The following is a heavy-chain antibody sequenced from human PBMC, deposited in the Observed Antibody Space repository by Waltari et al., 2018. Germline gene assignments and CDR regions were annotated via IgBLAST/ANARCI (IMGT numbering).Heavy chain of an antibody. J-gene: IGHJ4*02. D-gene: IGHD1-26*01. CDR3: AKVLPVGAFDY. CDR1: RFTFSSYG. CDR2: ISYDGSNK. Sequence: QVQLVESGGGVVQPGRSLRLSCAASRFTFSSYGMPWVRQAPGKGLEWVAVISYDGSNKYYADSVKGRFTISRDNSKNTLYLQMNSLRAEDTAVYYCAKVLPVGAFDYWGQGTLVTVSS. V-gene: IGHV3-30*18.